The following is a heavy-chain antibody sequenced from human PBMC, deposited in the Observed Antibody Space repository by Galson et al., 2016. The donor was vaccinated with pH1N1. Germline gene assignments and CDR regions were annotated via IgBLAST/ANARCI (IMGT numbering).Heavy chain of an antibody. J-gene: IGHJ4*02. CDR1: GFSLSTSGMC. CDR2: IDWEDDK. V-gene: IGHV2-70*01. D-gene: IGHD4-23*01. Sequence: PALVKPTQTLTLTCTFSGFSLSTSGMCVSWIRQPPGKALEWLALIDWEDDKYYSTSLKTRLTISKDTSKNQVVLTMNNMDPVDTATYYCARMVYGDNLKNFDYWGQGTLVTVSS. CDR3: ARMVYGDNLKNFDY.